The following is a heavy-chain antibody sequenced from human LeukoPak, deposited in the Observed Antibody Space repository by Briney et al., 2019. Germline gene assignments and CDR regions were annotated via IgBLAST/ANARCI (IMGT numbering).Heavy chain of an antibody. V-gene: IGHV1-46*01. D-gene: IGHD3-22*01. CDR3: ARDAYYHDSSGYYVGDEHYFDY. J-gene: IGHJ4*02. CDR1: GYTFTRYY. Sequence: GASVKVSCKASGYTFTRYYMHWVRQAPGQGLEWMGIINPTCGSTSYAQEFQGRVTMTRDMSTSTVYMELSSLRSEDTAVYYCARDAYYHDSSGYYVGDEHYFDYWGQGNLVTVSS. CDR2: INPTCGST.